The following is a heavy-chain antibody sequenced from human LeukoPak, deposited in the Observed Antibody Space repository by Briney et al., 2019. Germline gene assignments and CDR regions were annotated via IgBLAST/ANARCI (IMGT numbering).Heavy chain of an antibody. Sequence: PSQTLSLTCSVSVGSLSSGRYQGRWIGQPAARGLAWIRLIYTSGSTNYNPSHKSRVTISVDTSKNQFSLNLSSVTAADTAVYYCARGAGLRWNYYYYYMDVWGKGTTVIVSS. CDR3: ARGAGLRWNYYYYYMDV. CDR1: VGSLSSGRYQ. CDR2: IYTSGST. J-gene: IGHJ6*03. D-gene: IGHD4-23*01. V-gene: IGHV4-61*02.